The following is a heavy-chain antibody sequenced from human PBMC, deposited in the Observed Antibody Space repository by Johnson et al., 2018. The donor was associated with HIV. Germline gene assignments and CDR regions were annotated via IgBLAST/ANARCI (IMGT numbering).Heavy chain of an antibody. CDR2: ISYDGSNK. D-gene: IGHD3-16*01. CDR1: GFSFSSYA. Sequence: QVQLVESGGGVVQPGGSLRLSCEASGFSFSSYAMHWVRQAPGKGLEWVAVISYDGSNKYYADSVKGRFTISRDDSKSIAYLQMNSLKTEDTAEYYCTRERFMRLLPLDAFDIWGQGTMVTVSS. CDR3: TRERFMRLLPLDAFDI. V-gene: IGHV3-30-3*01. J-gene: IGHJ3*02.